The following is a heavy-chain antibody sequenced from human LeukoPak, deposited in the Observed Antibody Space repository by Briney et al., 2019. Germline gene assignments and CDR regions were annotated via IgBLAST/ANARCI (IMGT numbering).Heavy chain of an antibody. J-gene: IGHJ3*02. CDR2: INHSGST. Sequence: SETLSLTCAVYGGSFSGYYWSWIRQPPGKGLEWIGEINHSGSTNYNPSLKSRVTISVDTSKNQFSLKLSSVTAADTAVYYCARGKAKYYYDSSGPRRNAFDIWGQGTMVTVSS. V-gene: IGHV4-34*01. D-gene: IGHD3-22*01. CDR1: GGSFSGYY. CDR3: ARGKAKYYYDSSGPRRNAFDI.